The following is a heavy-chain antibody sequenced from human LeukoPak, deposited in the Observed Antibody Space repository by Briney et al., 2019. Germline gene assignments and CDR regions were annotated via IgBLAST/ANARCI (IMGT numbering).Heavy chain of an antibody. V-gene: IGHV4-30-4*01. CDR1: GGSISSDDYY. CDR3: AKSRYGHNYGAFDY. J-gene: IGHJ4*02. CDR2: IYYSGIT. D-gene: IGHD5-24*01. Sequence: SQTLSLTCTVSGGSISSDDYYWSWIRQPPGKGLEWIGYIYYSGITYYNPSLKSRVTISVDTSKNHFSLKLSSVIAADTAVYYCAKSRYGHNYGAFDYWGQGTLVTVSS.